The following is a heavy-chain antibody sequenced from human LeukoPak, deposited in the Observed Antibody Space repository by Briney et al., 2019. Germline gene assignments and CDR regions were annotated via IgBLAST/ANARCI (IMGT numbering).Heavy chain of an antibody. CDR1: GGSFSGYY. Sequence: SETLSLTCAVYGGSFSGYYWSWIRQPPGKGLEWIVEINHSGSTNYNPSLKTRVTISVDTSKNQFSLKLSSVTAADTAVYYCARRIFSYYYDSSGYWDWGQGTLVTVSS. D-gene: IGHD3-22*01. CDR2: INHSGST. J-gene: IGHJ4*02. V-gene: IGHV4-34*01. CDR3: ARRIFSYYYDSSGYWD.